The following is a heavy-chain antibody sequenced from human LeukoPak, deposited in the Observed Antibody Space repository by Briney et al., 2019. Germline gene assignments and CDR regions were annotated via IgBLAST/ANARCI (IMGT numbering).Heavy chain of an antibody. Sequence: PSETLSLTCAVYGGSFSGYYWSWIRQPPGKGLEWIGEINHSGSTNYNPSLKSRVTISVDTSKSQFSLKLSSVTAADTAVYYCARGRYQYYYGSGSYYGYGMDVWGQGTTVTVSS. CDR1: GGSFSGYY. V-gene: IGHV4-34*01. J-gene: IGHJ6*02. CDR2: INHSGST. D-gene: IGHD3-10*01. CDR3: ARGRYQYYYGSGSYYGYGMDV.